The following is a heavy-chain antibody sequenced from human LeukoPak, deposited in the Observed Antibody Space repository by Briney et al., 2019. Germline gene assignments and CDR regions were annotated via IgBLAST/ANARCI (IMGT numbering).Heavy chain of an antibody. V-gene: IGHV3-30*18. Sequence: QPGRSLRLSCAASGFTFSSYGMHWVRQAPGKGLEWVAVISYDGSNKYYADSVKGRFTISRDNSKNTLYLQMNSLRAEDTAVYYCAKDLMVTHYYYGMDVWGQGTTVTVSS. J-gene: IGHJ6*02. CDR2: ISYDGSNK. CDR1: GFTFSSYG. D-gene: IGHD2-8*01. CDR3: AKDLMVTHYYYGMDV.